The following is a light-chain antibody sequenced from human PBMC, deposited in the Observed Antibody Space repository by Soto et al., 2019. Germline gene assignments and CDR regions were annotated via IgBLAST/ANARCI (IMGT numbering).Light chain of an antibody. J-gene: IGLJ2*01. CDR1: SSDVGDYNY. Sequence: QSVLTQPASVSGSPGQSITISCTGTSSDVGDYNYVSWYQQHPGRAPKLMIYDVSNRPSGVSNRFSGSKSGNTASLTISGLQAEDEADYYCSSTSSSTLVVFGGGTQLTVL. V-gene: IGLV2-14*01. CDR3: SSTSSSTLVV. CDR2: DVS.